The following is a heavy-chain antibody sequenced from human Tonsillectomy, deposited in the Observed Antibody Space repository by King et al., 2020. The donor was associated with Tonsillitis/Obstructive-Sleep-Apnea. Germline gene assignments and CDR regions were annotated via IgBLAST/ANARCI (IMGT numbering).Heavy chain of an antibody. Sequence: VQLVQSGAEVKKPGSSVKVSCKASGGTFSSYAISWVRQAPGQGLEWMGGIIPILGIANYAQKFQGRVTITADKSTSTAYVELSSLRSEDTAVYYCARMEVVVVPAAILGWYFDLWGRGTLVTVSS. D-gene: IGHD2-2*02. CDR3: ARMEVVVVPAAILGWYFDL. CDR2: IIPILGIA. CDR1: GGTFSSYA. V-gene: IGHV1-69*10. J-gene: IGHJ2*01.